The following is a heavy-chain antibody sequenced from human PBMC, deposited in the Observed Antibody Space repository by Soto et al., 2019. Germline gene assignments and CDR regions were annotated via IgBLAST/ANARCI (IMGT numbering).Heavy chain of an antibody. J-gene: IGHJ4*02. CDR3: TRGPRSTSTGTGAF. D-gene: IGHD1-1*01. CDR2: INDDGSGT. CDR1: GFTFSMYW. V-gene: IGHV3-74*01. Sequence: PGGSLRLSCAASGFTFSMYWMHWVRQVPGKGPEWVSRINDDGSGTNYADSVKGRFTISRDNAKNTLYLQMNDLRAEDTAVYYCTRGPRSTSTGTGAFWGQGTLVTVSS.